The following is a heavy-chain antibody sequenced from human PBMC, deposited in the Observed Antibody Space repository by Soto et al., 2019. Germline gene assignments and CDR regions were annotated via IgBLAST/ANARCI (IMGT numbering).Heavy chain of an antibody. J-gene: IGHJ4*02. CDR3: AHAVDYGGNSPFDY. CDR1: GFSLSTSGVG. CDR2: IYWDDDK. D-gene: IGHD4-17*01. Sequence: QITLKESGPTLVKPTQTLTLTCTFSGFSLSTSGVGVGWIRQPPGKALEWLALIYWDDDKRYSPSLKSRLTIHKDTSKNQVVLTMTNTDPVDTATYYCAHAVDYGGNSPFDYWGQGTLVTVSS. V-gene: IGHV2-5*02.